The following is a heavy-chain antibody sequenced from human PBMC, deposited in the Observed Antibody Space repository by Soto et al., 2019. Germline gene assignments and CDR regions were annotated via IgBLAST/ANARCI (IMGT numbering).Heavy chain of an antibody. Sequence: SETLSLTCTVSGGSISSYYWSWIRQPPGKGLEWIGYIYYSGSTNYNPSLKSRVTISVDTSKNQFSLKLSSVTAADTAVYYCATTSAFLEWFPYFDYWGQGTLVTVSS. D-gene: IGHD3-3*02. CDR2: IYYSGST. J-gene: IGHJ4*02. CDR1: GGSISSYY. CDR3: ATTSAFLEWFPYFDY. V-gene: IGHV4-59*08.